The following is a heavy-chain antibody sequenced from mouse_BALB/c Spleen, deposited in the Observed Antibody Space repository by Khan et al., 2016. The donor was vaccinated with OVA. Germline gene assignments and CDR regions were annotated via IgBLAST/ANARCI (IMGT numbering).Heavy chain of an antibody. CDR3: AREWCAWFAY. D-gene: IGHD1-1*02. J-gene: IGHJ3*01. CDR1: GYTFTDYY. Sequence: QVQLQQSGAELARPGASVKLSCKASGYTFTDYYIDWVKQRTGQGLEWIGEINPGSGNSYYNEKFKGKATLTADKSSNTAFVQLSSLTSDDPAVYFCAREWCAWFAYWGQGTLVTGSA. V-gene: IGHV1-77*01. CDR2: INPGSGNS.